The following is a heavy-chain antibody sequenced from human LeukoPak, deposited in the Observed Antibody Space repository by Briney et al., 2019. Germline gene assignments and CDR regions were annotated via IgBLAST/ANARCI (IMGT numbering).Heavy chain of an antibody. J-gene: IGHJ4*02. CDR3: ARQSYYGSGSANFDY. D-gene: IGHD3-10*01. V-gene: IGHV5-51*01. CDR1: GYSFTSYW. CDR2: IYPGDSDT. Sequence: GESLKISCKGSGYSFTSYWIGWVRQMPGKGLEWMGIIYPGDSDTRYSPSFQGQGTISADKSISTAYLQWSSLKASDTAMYYCARQSYYGSGSANFDYWGQGTLVTVSS.